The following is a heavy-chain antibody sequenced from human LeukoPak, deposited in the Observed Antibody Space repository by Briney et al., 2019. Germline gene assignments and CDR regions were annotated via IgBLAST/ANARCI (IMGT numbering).Heavy chain of an antibody. J-gene: IGHJ4*02. CDR2: IYPGDSDT. CDR1: GYSFSIYW. D-gene: IGHD1-1*01. V-gene: IGHV5-51*01. Sequence: GESLKISCKGSGYSFSIYWIGWVRQMPGKGLEWMGIIYPGDSDTRYSPSFQGQVTISADKSISTAYLQWSSLKASDTAMYYCARRSPLAYFDYWGQGTLVTVSS. CDR3: ARRSPLAYFDY.